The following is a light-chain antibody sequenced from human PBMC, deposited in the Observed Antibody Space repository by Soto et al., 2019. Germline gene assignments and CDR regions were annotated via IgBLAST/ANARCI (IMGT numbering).Light chain of an antibody. J-gene: IGLJ1*01. Sequence: LAQPASVSGSPGQSITISCTGTSSDVGNYNYVSWYQQQSGKAPKLIIYEVSNRPSGVSNRFSGSKSGNTASLTISGLQAEDEADYYCSSFTSSRAYVFGIGTKVTVL. CDR2: EVS. CDR3: SSFTSSRAYV. CDR1: SSDVGNYNY. V-gene: IGLV2-14*01.